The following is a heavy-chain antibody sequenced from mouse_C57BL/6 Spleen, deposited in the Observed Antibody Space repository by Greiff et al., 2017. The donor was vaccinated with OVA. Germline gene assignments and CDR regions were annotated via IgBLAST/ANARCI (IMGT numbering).Heavy chain of an antibody. V-gene: IGHV1-64*01. CDR2: IHPNSGST. CDR1: GYTFPSYW. J-gene: IGHJ1*03. CDR3: ARGTTVVATGYFDV. D-gene: IGHD1-1*01. Sequence: QVQLQQPGAELVKPGASVKLSCKASGYTFPSYWMHWVKQRPGQGLEWIGMIHPNSGSTNYNEKFKSKATLTVDKSSSTAYMQLSSLTSEDSAVYYCARGTTVVATGYFDVWGTGTTVTVSS.